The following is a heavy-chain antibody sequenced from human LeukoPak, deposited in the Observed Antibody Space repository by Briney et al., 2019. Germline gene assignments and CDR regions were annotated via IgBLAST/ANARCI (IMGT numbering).Heavy chain of an antibody. V-gene: IGHV1-8*03. CDR1: GYTFTGYF. CDR3: ARAFGGHDEWYYFDY. J-gene: IGHJ4*02. Sequence: ASVKVSCKASGYTFTGYFMHWVRQAPGQGLEWMGWMNPNSGNTDYAQKFQGRFTITINTSISTAYMELSSLRSEDTAVYYCARAFGGHDEWYYFDYWGQGTLVTVSS. D-gene: IGHD5-12*01. CDR2: MNPNSGNT.